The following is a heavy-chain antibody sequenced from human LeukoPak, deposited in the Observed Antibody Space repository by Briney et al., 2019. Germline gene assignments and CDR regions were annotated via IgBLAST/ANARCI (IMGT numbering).Heavy chain of an antibody. CDR1: GGTFSSYA. CDR2: IIPILGIA. CDR3: ARDRSIAAAGTWFDP. D-gene: IGHD6-13*01. Sequence: GASVKVSCKASGGTFSSYAISWVRQAPGQGLEWMGRIIPILGIANYAQKFQGRVTITADKSTSTAYMELSSLRSEDTAVYYCARDRSIAAAGTWFDPWGQGTLVTVSS. J-gene: IGHJ5*02. V-gene: IGHV1-69*04.